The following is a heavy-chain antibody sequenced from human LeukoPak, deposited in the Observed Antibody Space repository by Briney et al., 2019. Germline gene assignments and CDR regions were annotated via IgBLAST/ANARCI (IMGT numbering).Heavy chain of an antibody. CDR2: IYSDGST. D-gene: IGHD3-10*01. V-gene: IGHV3-53*01. J-gene: IGHJ4*02. CDR1: GFTVSSNY. Sequence: PGGSLRLSCAASGFTVSSNYMSWVRQAQGKGLEWVSVIYSDGSTYYADSVKGRFTISRDSSKNTLHLQVNSLRAEDTAVYYCALTLVHPARLDYYFHYWGRGTLVTVSS. CDR3: ALTLVHPARLDYYFHY.